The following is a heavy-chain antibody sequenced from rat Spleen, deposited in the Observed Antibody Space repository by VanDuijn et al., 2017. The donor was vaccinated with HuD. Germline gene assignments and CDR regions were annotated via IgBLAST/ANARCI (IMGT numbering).Heavy chain of an antibody. J-gene: IGHJ3*01. CDR2: ISYEGSTT. CDR3: ARSDGVHYYLPFAD. Sequence: EVQLVESGGGLVQPGRSLKLSCAASGFTFSDYYMAWVRQAPTKGLEWVASISYEGSTTYYRDSVKGRFTISRHNAKSSLYLQMDSLRSEDTATYYCARSDGVHYYLPFADWGQGTLVTVSS. D-gene: IGHD1-12*02. CDR1: GFTFSDYY. V-gene: IGHV5-17*01.